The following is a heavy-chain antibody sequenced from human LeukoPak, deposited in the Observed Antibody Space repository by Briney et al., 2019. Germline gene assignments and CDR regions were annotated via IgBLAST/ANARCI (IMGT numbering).Heavy chain of an antibody. D-gene: IGHD3-22*01. CDR1: GFTVSSNY. CDR3: ATRDYYDSSGANFDY. V-gene: IGHV3-53*01. Sequence: PGESLGLSCAASGFTVSSNYMSWVRQAPGKGLEGVSVIYSGGSTYYADSVKGRFTISRDNSKNTLYLQMNSLRAEDTAVYYCATRDYYDSSGANFDYWGQGTLVTVSS. J-gene: IGHJ4*02. CDR2: IYSGGST.